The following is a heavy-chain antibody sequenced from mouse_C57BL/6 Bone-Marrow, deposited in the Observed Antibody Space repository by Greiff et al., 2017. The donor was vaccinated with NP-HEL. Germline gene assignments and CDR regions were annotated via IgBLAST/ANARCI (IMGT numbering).Heavy chain of an antibody. CDR3: ARKDYDYDLFAY. Sequence: QVHVKQSGAELVRPGTSVKVSCKASGYAFTNYLIEWVKQRPGQGLEWIGVINPGSGGTNYNEKFKGKATLTADKSSSTAYMQLSSLTSEDSAVYFCARKDYDYDLFAYWGQGTLVTVSA. D-gene: IGHD2-4*01. CDR1: GYAFTNYL. CDR2: INPGSGGT. J-gene: IGHJ3*01. V-gene: IGHV1-54*01.